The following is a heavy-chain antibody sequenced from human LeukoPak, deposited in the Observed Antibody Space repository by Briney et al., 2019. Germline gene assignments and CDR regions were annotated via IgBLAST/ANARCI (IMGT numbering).Heavy chain of an antibody. CDR3: ARVGYYYDSSGNFEPFYFDY. V-gene: IGHV4-61*05. J-gene: IGHJ4*02. Sequence: SETLSLTCTVSGGSISSSSYYWGWIRQPPGKGLEWIGYIYYSGSTNYNPSLKSRVTISVDTSKNQFSLKLSSVTAADTAVYYCARVGYYYDSSGNFEPFYFDYWGQGTLVTVSS. CDR1: GGSISSSSYY. CDR2: IYYSGST. D-gene: IGHD3-22*01.